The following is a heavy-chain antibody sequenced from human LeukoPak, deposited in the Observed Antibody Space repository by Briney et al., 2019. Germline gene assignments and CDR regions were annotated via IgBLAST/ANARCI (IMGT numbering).Heavy chain of an antibody. J-gene: IGHJ4*02. CDR2: IYYSGST. D-gene: IGHD2-15*01. V-gene: IGHV4-59*12. Sequence: PSETLSLTCTVSGGSISSYYWSWTRQPPGKGLEWIGYIYYSGSTNYNPSLKSRVTISVDTSKNQFSLKLSSVTAADTAVYYCARSKGILPSLDYWGQGTLVTVSS. CDR1: GGSISSYY. CDR3: ARSKGILPSLDY.